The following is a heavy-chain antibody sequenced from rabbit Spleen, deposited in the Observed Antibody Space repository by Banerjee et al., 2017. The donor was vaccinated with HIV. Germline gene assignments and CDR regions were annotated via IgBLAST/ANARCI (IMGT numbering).Heavy chain of an antibody. J-gene: IGHJ6*01. CDR2: IYGGNGNI. CDR1: GIDFSSANY. Sequence: QSLEESGGDLVKPGASLTLTCTASGIDFSSANYMCWVRQAPGKGLEWIGCIYGGNGNIWSATWAEGRFTISKASSTTVTLRMTSLTAADTATYFCARASNSDGRVYARGFALWGPGTLVTVS. CDR3: ARASNSDGRVYARGFAL. D-gene: IGHD6-1*01. V-gene: IGHV1S40*01.